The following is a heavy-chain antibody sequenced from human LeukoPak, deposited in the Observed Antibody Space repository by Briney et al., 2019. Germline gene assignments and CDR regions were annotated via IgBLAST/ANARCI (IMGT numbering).Heavy chain of an antibody. CDR2: FDPEDGET. D-gene: IGHD6-19*01. Sequence: ASVKVFCKVSGYTLTELSMHWVRQAPGKGLEWMGGFDPEDGETIYAQKFQGRVTMTEDTSTDTAYMELSSLRSEDTAVYYCAVSSGWFNWFDPWGQGTLVTVSS. CDR1: GYTLTELS. CDR3: AVSSGWFNWFDP. V-gene: IGHV1-24*01. J-gene: IGHJ5*02.